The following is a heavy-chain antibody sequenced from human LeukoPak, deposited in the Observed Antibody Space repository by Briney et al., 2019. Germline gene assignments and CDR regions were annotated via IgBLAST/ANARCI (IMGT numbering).Heavy chain of an antibody. CDR2: IDNSGST. CDR1: GASINSYY. V-gene: IGHV4-59*01. Sequence: PSETRSLTCTVSGASINSYYWSWIRQPPGKGLEWIGYIDNSGSTNYNPSLKSRVTISVDKSKNQFSLKLSSVTAADTAVYYCARWYGVPLWGQGTMVTVSS. CDR3: ARWYGVPL. J-gene: IGHJ3*01. D-gene: IGHD4-17*01.